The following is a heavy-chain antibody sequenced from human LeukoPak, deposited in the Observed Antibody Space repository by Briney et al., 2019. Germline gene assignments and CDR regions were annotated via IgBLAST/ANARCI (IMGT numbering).Heavy chain of an antibody. CDR2: ISWNSGSI. CDR3: AKDASYDSSWADY. V-gene: IGHV3-9*01. Sequence: GGSLRLSCAASGFTFYDYAMHWVRQAPGRGLEGVSGISWNSGSIGYADSVKGRFTISRDKAKNSLYLQMNSLRAEDTAVYYCAKDASYDSSWADYWGERALVTVSS. CDR1: GFTFYDYA. D-gene: IGHD3-22*01. J-gene: IGHJ4*02.